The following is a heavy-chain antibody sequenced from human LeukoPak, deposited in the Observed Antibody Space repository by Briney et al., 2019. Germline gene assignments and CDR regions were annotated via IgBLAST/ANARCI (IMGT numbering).Heavy chain of an antibody. J-gene: IGHJ6*02. CDR2: ISSSSSTI. V-gene: IGHV3-48*01. CDR1: GFTFSSYS. D-gene: IGHD6-19*01. Sequence: PGGSLRLSCAASGFTFSSYSMNWVRQAPGKGLEWVSYISSSSSTIYYADSVKGRFTISRDNAKNSLYLQMNSLRAEDTAVYYCASSGYSSGWRYYGMDVWGQGTTVTVSS. CDR3: ASSGYSSGWRYYGMDV.